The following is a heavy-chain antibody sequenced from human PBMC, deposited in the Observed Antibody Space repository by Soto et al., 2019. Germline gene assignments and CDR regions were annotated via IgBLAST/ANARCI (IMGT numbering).Heavy chain of an antibody. CDR1: GFTFSSPW. V-gene: IGHV3-74*01. J-gene: IGHJ3*02. D-gene: IGHD3-16*01. Sequence: EVQLVESGGGLVQPGGSLRLSCAASGFTFSSPWMHWVRQAPGKGLVWVSRINGDGSSTTYADSGKGRFTISRDDAKSTLYLLMNGLRADDTSVYYCARGPEEWGKPTGIWGQGTLVTVS. CDR2: INGDGSST. CDR3: ARGPEEWGKPTGI.